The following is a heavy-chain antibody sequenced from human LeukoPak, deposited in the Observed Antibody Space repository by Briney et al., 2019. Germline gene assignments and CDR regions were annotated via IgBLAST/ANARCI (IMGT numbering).Heavy chain of an antibody. CDR3: ARHGGYKYGYEDY. J-gene: IGHJ4*02. CDR2: INEDGSEK. Sequence: GGSLRLSCAASGFTLSNYAMSWVRQTPGKGLEWVANINEDGSEKYSVDSVKGRFTISRDNAQNSLYLQMNSLRAEDTAVYYCARHGGYKYGYEDYWGQGSLVTVSS. D-gene: IGHD5-18*01. CDR1: GFTLSNYA. V-gene: IGHV3-7*03.